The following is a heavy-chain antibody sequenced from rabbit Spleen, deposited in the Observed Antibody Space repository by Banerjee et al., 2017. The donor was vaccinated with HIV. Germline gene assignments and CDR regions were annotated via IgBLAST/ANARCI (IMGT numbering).Heavy chain of an antibody. CDR2: IYAGSSGGT. D-gene: IGHD4-1*01. CDR1: GFSFSSGYW. CDR3: VREVAARFSL. J-gene: IGHJ4*01. Sequence: QEQLVESGGGLVQPEGSLTLTCTASGFSFSSGYWICWVRQAPGKGLEWIACIYAGSSGGTAYANWAKGRFTISKTSSTTVTLQMTSLTAADTATYFCVREVAARFSLWGPGTLVTVS. V-gene: IGHV1S45*01.